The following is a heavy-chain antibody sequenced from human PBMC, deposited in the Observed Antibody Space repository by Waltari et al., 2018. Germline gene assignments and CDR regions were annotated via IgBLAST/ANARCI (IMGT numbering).Heavy chain of an antibody. J-gene: IGHJ3*02. CDR1: ELTFSSYS. Sequence: EVQLVESGGGSVQPGGSLRLSCAASELTFSSYSMNWVRQAPGEGRGGVSYFSNSRPTRYYADSVKVRFTISRDNDQNSLYLQMNSLRAEDTAVYYCAREIRGTGYFPDAFDIWGQGTMVTVSS. CDR3: AREIRGTGYFPDAFDI. CDR2: FSNSRPTR. D-gene: IGHD3-9*01. V-gene: IGHV3-48*01.